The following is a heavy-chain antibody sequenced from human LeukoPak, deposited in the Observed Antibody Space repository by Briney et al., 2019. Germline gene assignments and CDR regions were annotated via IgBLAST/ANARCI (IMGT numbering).Heavy chain of an antibody. Sequence: GGSLRLSCAASGFTFSSYAMSWVRQAPGKGLEWVSAISGSGGSTYYADSVKGRFTISRDNAKNSLYLQMNSLRAEDTAVYYCARSRTSGRVYYGMDVWGQGTTVTVSS. CDR3: ARSRTSGRVYYGMDV. CDR1: GFTFSSYA. J-gene: IGHJ6*02. V-gene: IGHV3-23*01. CDR2: ISGSGGST. D-gene: IGHD3-10*01.